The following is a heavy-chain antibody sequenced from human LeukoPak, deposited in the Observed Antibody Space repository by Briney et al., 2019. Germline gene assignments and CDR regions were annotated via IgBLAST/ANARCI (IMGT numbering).Heavy chain of an antibody. Sequence: GGSLRLSCAASGFTFSSYAMHWVRQAPGKGLEWVAVISYDGSNKYYADPVKGRFTISRDNSKNTLYLQMNSLRAEDTAVYYCAREACSGGSCFFDYWGQGTLVTVSS. V-gene: IGHV3-30*04. D-gene: IGHD2-15*01. CDR2: ISYDGSNK. CDR3: AREACSGGSCFFDY. CDR1: GFTFSSYA. J-gene: IGHJ4*02.